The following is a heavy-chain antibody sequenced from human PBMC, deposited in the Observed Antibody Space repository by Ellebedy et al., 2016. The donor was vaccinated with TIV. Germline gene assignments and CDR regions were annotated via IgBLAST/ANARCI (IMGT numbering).Heavy chain of an antibody. Sequence: GGSLRLSXAAFGFSFSNYGVTWVRQAPGKGLEWVSFINGPGDKAFYVDSVKGRFTISRDNLRDILTLEMTDLRLDDTAVYFCARDDAVGGGYLDYWGQGTLVTVSS. CDR1: GFSFSNYG. CDR2: INGPGDKA. V-gene: IGHV3-23*01. CDR3: ARDDAVGGGYLDY. J-gene: IGHJ4*02. D-gene: IGHD3-10*01.